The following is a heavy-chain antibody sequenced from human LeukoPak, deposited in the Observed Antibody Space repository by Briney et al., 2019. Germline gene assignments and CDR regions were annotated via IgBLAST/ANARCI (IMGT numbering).Heavy chain of an antibody. V-gene: IGHV1-8*03. CDR1: GYTFTSYD. D-gene: IGHD3-10*01. CDR2: MNPNSGNT. Sequence: GASVKVSCKASGYTFTSYDINWVRQATGQGLEWIGWMNPNSGNTGYAQKFQGRVTITRNTSISTAYMELSSLRSEDTAVYYCARAHRVKSRGVQTMYYFDYWGQGTLVTVSS. J-gene: IGHJ4*02. CDR3: ARAHRVKSRGVQTMYYFDY.